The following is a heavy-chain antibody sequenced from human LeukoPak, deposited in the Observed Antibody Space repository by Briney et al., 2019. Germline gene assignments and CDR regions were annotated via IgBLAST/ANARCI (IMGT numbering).Heavy chain of an antibody. Sequence: ASVKVSCKATGYTFTDYYLHWVRQAPGQGLEWPGWINPNRGGTNYPPRFQGRVIMTRDTSITTAYMELKRLTSDDTAVYFCARGEVEELVYSSGSYYKEWGQGTLVTVSS. D-gene: IGHD3-10*01. CDR1: GYTFTDYY. CDR3: ARGEVEELVYSSGSYYKE. V-gene: IGHV1-2*02. J-gene: IGHJ4*02. CDR2: INPNRGGT.